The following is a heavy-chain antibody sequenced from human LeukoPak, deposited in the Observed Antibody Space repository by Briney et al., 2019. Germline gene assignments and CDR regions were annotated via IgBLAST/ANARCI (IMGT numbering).Heavy chain of an antibody. J-gene: IGHJ4*02. CDR1: GASTSSSSYY. CDR3: GSRSFFPAGTPFYYLET. CDR2: IYYQSWTT. D-gene: IGHD6-13*01. Sequence: SETLSLTCTVSGASTSSSSYYWGWVRQSPGKGLEWIGNIYYQSWTTYYNPSLKSRVTISVDTSTTRFSLRLKSVTVADTAVYYCGSRSFFPAGTPFYYLETWGQGTLVSVSS. V-gene: IGHV4-39*01.